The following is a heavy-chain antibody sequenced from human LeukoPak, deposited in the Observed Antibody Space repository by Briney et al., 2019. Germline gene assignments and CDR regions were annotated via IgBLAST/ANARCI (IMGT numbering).Heavy chain of an antibody. CDR1: GFTFSSYA. CDR3: AKDSWGYVDTAMVSYFQH. V-gene: IGHV3-23*01. D-gene: IGHD5-18*01. Sequence: GGSLRLSCAASGFTFSSYAMSWVRQAPGKGLEWVSAISGSGCSTYYADSVKGRFTISRDNSKNTLYLQMNSLRAEDTAVYYCAKDSWGYVDTAMVSYFQHWGQGTLVTVSS. J-gene: IGHJ1*01. CDR2: ISGSGCST.